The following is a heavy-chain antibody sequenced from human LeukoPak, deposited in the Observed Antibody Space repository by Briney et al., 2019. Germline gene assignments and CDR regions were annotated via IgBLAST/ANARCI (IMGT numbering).Heavy chain of an antibody. CDR2: INPNTGDT. D-gene: IGHD1-26*01. J-gene: IGHJ4*02. V-gene: IGHV1-2*02. Sequence: GASVKVSCKATGYTFTGYYMHWVRQAPGQGLEWMGWINPNTGDTSYVQKFQGRVTMTRDTSISTAYMELSRLRSDDTAVYYGARGVGPTKKTFDYWGQGTLVTVSS. CDR3: ARGVGPTKKTFDY. CDR1: GYTFTGYY.